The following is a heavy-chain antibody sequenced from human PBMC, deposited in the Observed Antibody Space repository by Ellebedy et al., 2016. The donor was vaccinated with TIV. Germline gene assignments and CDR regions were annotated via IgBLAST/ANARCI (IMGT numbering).Heavy chain of an antibody. CDR1: GYTFTTYD. CDR2: MNPNSGNT. Sequence: AASVKVSCKASGYTFTTYDINWVRQATGQGLEWMGWMNPNSGNTDYAQKFQDRVIMTRKTSISTAYMELYSLTSEDTAVYYCARGGYSYPEDFDFWGQGTLVTVSS. V-gene: IGHV1-8*01. J-gene: IGHJ4*02. CDR3: ARGGYSYPEDFDF. D-gene: IGHD5-18*01.